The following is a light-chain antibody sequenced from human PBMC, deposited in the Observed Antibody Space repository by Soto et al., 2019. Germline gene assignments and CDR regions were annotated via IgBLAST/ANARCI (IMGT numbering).Light chain of an antibody. Sequence: DIQMTQSPSSLSASVGDRVTITCRASQRISTYLNWYQQKPGKAPKLLIYAASSLQSGVPSRFSGSGSGTDFTLTISSLQPEDFATYYCQQSYNTWTFGQGTKVEVK. J-gene: IGKJ1*01. CDR2: AAS. CDR3: QQSYNTWT. V-gene: IGKV1-39*01. CDR1: QRISTY.